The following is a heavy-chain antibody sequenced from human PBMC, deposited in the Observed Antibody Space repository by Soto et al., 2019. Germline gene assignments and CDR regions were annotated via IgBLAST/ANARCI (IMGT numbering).Heavy chain of an antibody. Sequence: SETLSLTCTVSGASISSYYWSWIRQPPGKGLEWIGYIYYSGSTSYNPSLKSRVTMSVDTSKRQFSLKLNSVTAADTAVYYCARRNPLFYFDYWGQGTLVTVSS. J-gene: IGHJ4*02. D-gene: IGHD4-4*01. CDR3: ARRNPLFYFDY. V-gene: IGHV4-59*08. CDR2: IYYSGST. CDR1: GASISSYY.